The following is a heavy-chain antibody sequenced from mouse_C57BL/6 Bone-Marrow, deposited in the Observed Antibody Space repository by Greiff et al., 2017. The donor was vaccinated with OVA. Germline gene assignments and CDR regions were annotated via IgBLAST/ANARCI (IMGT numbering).Heavy chain of an antibody. CDR2: ISNGGGST. CDR3: ASLMMTGGVLAY. V-gene: IGHV5-12*01. CDR1: GFTFSDYY. Sequence: EVKLMESGGGLVQPGGSLKLSCAASGFTFSDYYMYWVRQTPEKRLEWVAYISNGGGSTYYPDTVKGRFTISRDNAKNTLYLQMSRLKSEDTARYYCASLMMTGGVLAYWGQGTLVTVSA. D-gene: IGHD2-4*01. J-gene: IGHJ3*01.